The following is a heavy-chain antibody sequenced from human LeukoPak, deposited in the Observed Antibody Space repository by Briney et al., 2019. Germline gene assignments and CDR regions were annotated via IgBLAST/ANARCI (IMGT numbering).Heavy chain of an antibody. J-gene: IGHJ3*02. Sequence: SETLSLTCTVSGGSISSYYWSWIRQPPGKELEWIGYIYDSGSTDYNPSLKSRVAISADTSKNQFSLKLSSVTAADTAVYYCARHAVLLWFGESRAAFDIWGQGTMVTVSS. CDR3: ARHAVLLWFGESRAAFDI. V-gene: IGHV4-59*08. CDR2: IYDSGST. CDR1: GGSISSYY. D-gene: IGHD3-10*01.